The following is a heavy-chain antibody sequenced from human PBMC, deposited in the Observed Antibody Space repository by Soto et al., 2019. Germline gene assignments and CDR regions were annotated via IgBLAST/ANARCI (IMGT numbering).Heavy chain of an antibody. J-gene: IGHJ6*02. CDR2: IYPGDSDT. CDR3: ARTYYYDSSGYYYYYYGMDV. CDR1: GYSFTSYW. V-gene: IGHV5-51*01. D-gene: IGHD3-22*01. Sequence: SLKISCKGSGYSFTSYWIGWVRQMPGKGLEWMGIIYPGDSDTRYSPSFQGQVAISADKSISTAYLQWSSLKASDTAMYYCARTYYYDSSGYYYYYYGMDVWGQGTTVTVSS.